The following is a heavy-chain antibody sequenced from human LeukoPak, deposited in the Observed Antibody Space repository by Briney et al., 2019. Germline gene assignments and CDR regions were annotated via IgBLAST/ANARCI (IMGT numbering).Heavy chain of an antibody. Sequence: SETLSLTCAVYGVSFSGYYWTWIRQPPGKGLEWIGEIHYSGSATYNPSLKSRVTISVDTSKSQFSLKMNSVTAADTAVYYCARGQWFRAFWSRGTPVTVSS. CDR2: IHYSGSA. V-gene: IGHV4-34*01. CDR1: GVSFSGYY. J-gene: IGHJ4*02. D-gene: IGHD3-10*01. CDR3: ARGQWFRAF.